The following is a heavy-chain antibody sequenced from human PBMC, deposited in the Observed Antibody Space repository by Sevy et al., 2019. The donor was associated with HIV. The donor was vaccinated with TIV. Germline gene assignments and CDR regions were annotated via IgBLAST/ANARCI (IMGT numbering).Heavy chain of an antibody. CDR3: TRVDYYDTSASQY. J-gene: IGHJ4*02. Sequence: GGSLRLSYAASGFTFRDYSMNWVRQAPGQGLEWVASISSASSYRKYGDSVKGRFTISRDNAKNLLYLELNSLRVEDTAVYYCTRVDYYDTSASQYWGQGILVTVSS. CDR1: GFTFRDYS. D-gene: IGHD3-22*01. V-gene: IGHV3-21*06. CDR2: ISSASSYR.